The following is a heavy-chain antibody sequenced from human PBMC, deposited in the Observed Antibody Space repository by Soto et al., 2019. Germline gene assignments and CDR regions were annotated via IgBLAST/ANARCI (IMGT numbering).Heavy chain of an antibody. D-gene: IGHD6-6*01. J-gene: IGHJ4*02. V-gene: IGHV3-72*01. CDR3: AQSSSSGYLSY. CDR1: GFTFSGSA. Sequence: PGGSLRLSCAASGFTFSGSAMHWVRQAPGKGLEWVGRSRNKASGYTTEYAAPVKVRFTISRDDSRNSLYLQMNSLKTEDTAVYFCAQSSSSGYLSYWGQGTLVTVSS. CDR2: SRNKASGYTT.